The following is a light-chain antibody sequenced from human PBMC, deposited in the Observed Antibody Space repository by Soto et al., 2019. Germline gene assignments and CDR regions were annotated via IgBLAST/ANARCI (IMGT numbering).Light chain of an antibody. CDR1: SGHSSYA. CDR2: LNSDGSH. Sequence: QLVLTQSPSASASLGASVKLTCTLRSGHSSYAIAWYQQRPEKGPRYLMKLNSDGSHSKGDGIPDRFSGSSSGAELYRTFSSLQSEDEADYDCHTGGTGIRVFGGGTKLTVL. V-gene: IGLV4-69*01. CDR3: HTGGTGIRV. J-gene: IGLJ3*02.